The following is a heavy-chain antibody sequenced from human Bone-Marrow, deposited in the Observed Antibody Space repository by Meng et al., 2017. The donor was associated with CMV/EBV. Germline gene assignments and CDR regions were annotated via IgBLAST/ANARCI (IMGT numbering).Heavy chain of an antibody. CDR2: ISYDGSNK. CDR1: GFTFSSYA. D-gene: IGHD2-2*01. Sequence: GESLKISCAASGFTFSSYAMHWVRQAPGKGLEWVAVISYDGSNKYYADSVKGRFTISRDNSKNTLYLQMNSLRAEDTAVYYCAREGHEARRYCSSTSCYGLGPNYYYYGMDVWGQGTTVTVSS. J-gene: IGHJ6*02. V-gene: IGHV3-30-3*01. CDR3: AREGHEARRYCSSTSCYGLGPNYYYYGMDV.